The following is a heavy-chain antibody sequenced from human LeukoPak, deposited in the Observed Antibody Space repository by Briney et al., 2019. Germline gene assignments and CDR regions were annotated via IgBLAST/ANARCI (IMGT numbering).Heavy chain of an antibody. V-gene: IGHV1-18*01. CDR2: ISAYNGNT. CDR3: ARADIRAIASSGWYGFDY. J-gene: IGHJ4*02. CDR1: GYTFTSYG. D-gene: IGHD6-19*01. Sequence: ASVKVSCEASGYTFTSYGISWVRQAPGQGLEWMGWISAYNGNTNYAQKFQGRVTMTTDTSTSTAFMELRSLRSDDTAVYYCARADIRAIASSGWYGFDYWGQGTLVTVSS.